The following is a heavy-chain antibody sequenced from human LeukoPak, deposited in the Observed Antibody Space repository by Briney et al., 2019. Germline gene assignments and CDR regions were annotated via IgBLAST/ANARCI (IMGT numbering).Heavy chain of an antibody. CDR3: ARDGPPGLDGMDV. V-gene: IGHV3-33*08. J-gene: IGHJ6*02. CDR2: IWYDGSNK. Sequence: GGSLRLSCAASGFAFSNYWMNWVRQAPGKGLEWVAVIWYDGSNKYYADSVKGRFTISRDNSKNTLYLQMNSLRAEDTAVYYCARDGPPGLDGMDVWGQGTTVTVSS. CDR1: GFAFSNYW. D-gene: IGHD3-9*01.